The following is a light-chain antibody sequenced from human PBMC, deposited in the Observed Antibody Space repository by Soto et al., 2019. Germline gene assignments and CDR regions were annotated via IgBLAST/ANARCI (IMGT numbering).Light chain of an antibody. V-gene: IGKV1-39*01. CDR3: QQSCSLPYT. J-gene: IGKJ2*01. Sequence: DIQMTQSASAMSASVGDRVTITCRPSQSIDNFLNWYQQKPGKAPNLLIYAASSLQSGVSSRFSGSGSGTDFTLTISSLQPEDSATYYCQQSCSLPYTFGQGTKVDIK. CDR1: QSIDNF. CDR2: AAS.